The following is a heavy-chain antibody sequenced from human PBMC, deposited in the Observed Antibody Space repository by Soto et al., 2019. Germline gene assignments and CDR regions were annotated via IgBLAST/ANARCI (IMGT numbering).Heavy chain of an antibody. D-gene: IGHD3-22*01. Sequence: KPSETLSLTCAVSGGAFSSSNWWSWVRQPPGKGLEWIGEIYHTGSTNYNPSLKSRVTISVDKSKNQFSLKLSSVTAPDTAVYYCEREFHHYDSSGRTPSASDLCGQGTMV. J-gene: IGHJ3*01. CDR3: EREFHHYDSSGRTPSASDL. CDR1: GGAFSSSNW. V-gene: IGHV4-4*02. CDR2: IYHTGST.